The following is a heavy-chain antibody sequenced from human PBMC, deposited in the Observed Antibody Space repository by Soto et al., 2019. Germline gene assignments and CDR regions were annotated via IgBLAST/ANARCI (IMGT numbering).Heavy chain of an antibody. Sequence: GASVKVSCKASGYTFTSYGISWVRQAPGQGLEWMGWISAYNGNTNYAQKLQGRVTMTTDTSTSTAYMELRSLRSDDTAVYYCARAGFDWLLFGRRDPWGHGPLGTVS. D-gene: IGHD3-9*01. CDR3: ARAGFDWLLFGRRDP. CDR1: GYTFTSYG. J-gene: IGHJ5*02. V-gene: IGHV1-18*01. CDR2: ISAYNGNT.